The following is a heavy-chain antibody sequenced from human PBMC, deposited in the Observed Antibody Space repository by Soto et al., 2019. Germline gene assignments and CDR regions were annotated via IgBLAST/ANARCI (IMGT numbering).Heavy chain of an antibody. CDR1: RFTFTSYA. Sequence: AGGSLRLSCVASRFTFTSYAMSWVRQAPGKGLEWVAAISASGGATIHADSVKGRLTISRDNSKNTLYLQMNSLRAEDTAVYYCAKDVEGGSLFRGAFDHCGQGPQVTVSS. CDR2: ISASGGAT. D-gene: IGHD1-26*01. V-gene: IGHV3-23*01. J-gene: IGHJ4*02. CDR3: AKDVEGGSLFRGAFDH.